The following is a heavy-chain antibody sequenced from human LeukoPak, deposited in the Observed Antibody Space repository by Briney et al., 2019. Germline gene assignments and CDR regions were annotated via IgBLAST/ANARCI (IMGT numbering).Heavy chain of an antibody. CDR1: DGSMSSSSYY. V-gene: IGHV4-39*01. CDR2: IYYSGST. J-gene: IGHJ4*02. Sequence: PSETLSLTCTVSDGSMSSSSYYWGWIRQPPGKGLEWIGSIYYSGSTYYNPSLKSRVTISVDTSKNQFSLKLSSVTAADTAVYYCARRREAYCGGDCLYYFAYWGQGTLVTVSS. CDR3: ARRREAYCGGDCLYYFAY. D-gene: IGHD2-21*02.